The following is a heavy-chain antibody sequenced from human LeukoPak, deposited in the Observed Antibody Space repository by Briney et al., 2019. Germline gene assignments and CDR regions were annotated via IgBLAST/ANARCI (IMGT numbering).Heavy chain of an antibody. J-gene: IGHJ4*02. CDR2: ISGGGGSI. CDR1: GFTFRMEE. Sequence: GGSLRLSCAASGFTFRMEEMNWVRQAPGKGLEWVSYISGGGGSIYYADSVKGRFTISRDNAKNSVYLQMNSLRDEDTAVYYCAKDGVRGCNYPNGLFDYWGQGTLVTVSS. V-gene: IGHV3-48*03. D-gene: IGHD5-18*01. CDR3: AKDGVRGCNYPNGLFDY.